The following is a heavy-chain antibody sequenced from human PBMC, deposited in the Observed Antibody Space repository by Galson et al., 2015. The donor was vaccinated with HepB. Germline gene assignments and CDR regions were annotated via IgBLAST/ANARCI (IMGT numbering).Heavy chain of an antibody. CDR1: GFSIRKKA. CDR3: ADSKSLGYNFLDP. D-gene: IGHD1-1*01. V-gene: IGHV3-23*01. Sequence: SLRLSCAASGFSIRKKAMSWVRQAPGKGLEWVSSITGSGDNSYYADSVKGRFIISRDNSKNMLFLQMNSLRAEDTAVYYCADSKSLGYNFLDPWGQGTLVTVSS. J-gene: IGHJ5*02. CDR2: ITGSGDNS.